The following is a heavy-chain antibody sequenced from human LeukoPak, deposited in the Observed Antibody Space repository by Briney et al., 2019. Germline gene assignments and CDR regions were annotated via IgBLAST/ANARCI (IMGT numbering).Heavy chain of an antibody. D-gene: IGHD2-8*01. V-gene: IGHV4-30-4*08. CDR1: GGSISSGDYY. CDR2: IYYSGST. J-gene: IGHJ6*03. CDR3: ARCGGFCANGVCYRQGYYYMDV. Sequence: SQTLSLTCTVSGGSISSGDYYWSWIRQPPGKGLEWIGYIYYSGSTYYNPSLKSRVSISVDTSKNQFSLKLSSVTAADTAVYYCARCGGFCANGVCYRQGYYYMDVWGKGTTVTVSS.